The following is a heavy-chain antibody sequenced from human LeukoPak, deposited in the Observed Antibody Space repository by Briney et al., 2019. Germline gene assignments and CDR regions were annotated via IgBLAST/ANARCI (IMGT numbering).Heavy chain of an antibody. J-gene: IGHJ4*02. CDR1: GYTFTSYG. Sequence: ASVKVSCKASGYTFTSYGISWVRQAPGKGPEWMGWISAYNGNTDYAQKLQGRVTMTTDTSTSTAYMELRSLRSDDTAVYYCARVAPTGYSSSQFDYWGQGTLVTVSS. D-gene: IGHD6-13*01. CDR3: ARVAPTGYSSSQFDY. CDR2: ISAYNGNT. V-gene: IGHV1-18*01.